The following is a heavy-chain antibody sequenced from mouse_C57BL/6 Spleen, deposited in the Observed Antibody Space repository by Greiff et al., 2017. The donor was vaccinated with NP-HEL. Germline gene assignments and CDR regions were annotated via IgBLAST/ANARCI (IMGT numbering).Heavy chain of an antibody. CDR2: IYPGDGDT. D-gene: IGHD1-1*01. V-gene: IGHV1-82*01. CDR1: GYAFSSSW. J-gene: IGHJ1*03. Sequence: QVQLQQSGPELVKPGASVKISCKASGYAFSSSWMNWVKQRPGKGLEWIGRIYPGDGDTNYNGKFKGKATLTADKSSSTAYMQLSSLTSEDSAFYFCARVITTVVARGYFDVWGTGTTVTVSS. CDR3: ARVITTVVARGYFDV.